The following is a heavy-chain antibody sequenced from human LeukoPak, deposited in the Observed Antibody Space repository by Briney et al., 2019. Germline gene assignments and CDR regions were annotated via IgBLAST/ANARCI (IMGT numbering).Heavy chain of an antibody. Sequence: GESLKISCNGSGYIFIIYWIAWVRQMPGKGLEWMGIIYPGDSDTRYSPSFQGQVTISADKSINTAYLQWSSLKASDTAIYYCARGLGPTARFDYWGQGTLVTVSS. D-gene: IGHD3-16*01. CDR2: IYPGDSDT. J-gene: IGHJ4*02. CDR1: GYIFIIYW. CDR3: ARGLGPTARFDY. V-gene: IGHV5-51*01.